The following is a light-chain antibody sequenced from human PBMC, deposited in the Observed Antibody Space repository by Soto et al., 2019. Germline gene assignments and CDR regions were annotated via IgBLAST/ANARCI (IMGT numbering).Light chain of an antibody. J-gene: IGLJ2*01. CDR2: ANS. CDR1: CSNIGAGYD. V-gene: IGLV1-40*01. Sequence: SVLTQPPSVSGAPGQTVTISCTGSCSNIGAGYDVHWYQQLPGTAPKLLIYANSNRPSGVPDRFSGSKSGTSASLAITGLQAEDEADYYCQSYDNNVRVFGGGTKLTVL. CDR3: QSYDNNVRV.